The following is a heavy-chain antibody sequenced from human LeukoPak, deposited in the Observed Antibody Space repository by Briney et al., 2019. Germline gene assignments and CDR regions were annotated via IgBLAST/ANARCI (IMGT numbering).Heavy chain of an antibody. CDR2: INANTGNP. J-gene: IGHJ3*02. Sequence: GASVKVSCKASGYTFTSYGISWVRQAPGQGLEWMGWINANTGNPTYAQGFTGRFVFSLDTSVSTAYLQISSLKAEDTAVYYCARESGRNIYDILTGRSTKDAFDIWGQGTMVTVSS. CDR1: GYTFTSYG. V-gene: IGHV7-4-1*02. CDR3: ARESGRNIYDILTGRSTKDAFDI. D-gene: IGHD3-9*01.